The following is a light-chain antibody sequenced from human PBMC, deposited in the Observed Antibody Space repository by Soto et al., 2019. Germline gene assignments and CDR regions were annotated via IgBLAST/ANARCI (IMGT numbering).Light chain of an antibody. J-gene: IGLJ3*02. CDR2: VTS. Sequence: QAVVTQEPSLTVSPGGTVTLTCASSSGGVTSGHHTYWLQQKPGQTPKILIFVTSKRHSWTPARFSGSLLGGRAALTLSGAHPEDEADYYCLLTFRGPWVFGGGTKVIVL. V-gene: IGLV7-46*01. CDR1: SGGVTSGHH. CDR3: LLTFRGPWV.